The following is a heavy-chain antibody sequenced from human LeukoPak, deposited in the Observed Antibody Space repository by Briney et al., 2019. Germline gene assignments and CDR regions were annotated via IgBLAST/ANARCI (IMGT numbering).Heavy chain of an antibody. CDR2: FYYSGST. CDR3: ARRGSGDDGSPVNY. J-gene: IGHJ4*02. CDR1: GGSISSSSYY. V-gene: IGHV4-39*01. D-gene: IGHD1-26*01. Sequence: PSEALSLTCTVSGGSISSSSYYWGWLRPPPGKGLEWIGTFYYSGSTYYNPSLTSLVAISVDTSKKQFSLKLSSVSAADAAVYDCARRGSGDDGSPVNYWGQGTLVTVSS.